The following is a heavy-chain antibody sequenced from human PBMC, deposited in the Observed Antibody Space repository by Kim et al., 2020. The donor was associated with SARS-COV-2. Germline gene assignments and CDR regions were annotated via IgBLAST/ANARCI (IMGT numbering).Heavy chain of an antibody. CDR1: GFTFSSYG. V-gene: IGHV3-30*18. CDR3: AKDPPGGTLGYCSGGSCPDAFWYFDL. D-gene: IGHD2-15*01. Sequence: GGSLRLSCAASGFTFSSYGMHWVRQAPGKGLEWVAVISYDGSNKYYADSVKGRFTISRDNSKNTLYLQMNSLRAEDTAVYYCAKDPPGGTLGYCSGGSCPDAFWYFDLWGRGALVTVSS. CDR2: ISYDGSNK. J-gene: IGHJ2*01.